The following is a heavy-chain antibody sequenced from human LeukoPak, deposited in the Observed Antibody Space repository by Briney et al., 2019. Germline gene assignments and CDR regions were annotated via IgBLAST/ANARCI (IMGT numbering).Heavy chain of an antibody. D-gene: IGHD3-22*01. V-gene: IGHV1-69*05. J-gene: IGHJ3*02. CDR2: IIPISGTA. Sequence: SVKVSCKASGGTFSSYAISWVRQAPGQGLEWMGGIIPISGTANYAQKFQGRVTITTDESTSTAYMELSSLRSEDTAVYYCARTNSGYYFLDAFDIWGQGTMVTVSS. CDR1: GGTFSSYA. CDR3: ARTNSGYYFLDAFDI.